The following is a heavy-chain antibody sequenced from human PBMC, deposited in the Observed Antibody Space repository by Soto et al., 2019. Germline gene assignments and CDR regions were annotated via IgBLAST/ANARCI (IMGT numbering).Heavy chain of an antibody. D-gene: IGHD1-26*01. CDR1: GFTFSSYE. Sequence: LRLSCAASGFTFSSYEMNWVRQAPGKGLEWVSYISGSVSTIFYADSVKGRFTISRDNAKNSLFLQMNSLRAEDTAVYYCARIQSGGYWKFDYWGQGILVTVSS. CDR2: ISGSVSTI. CDR3: ARIQSGGYWKFDY. J-gene: IGHJ4*02. V-gene: IGHV3-48*03.